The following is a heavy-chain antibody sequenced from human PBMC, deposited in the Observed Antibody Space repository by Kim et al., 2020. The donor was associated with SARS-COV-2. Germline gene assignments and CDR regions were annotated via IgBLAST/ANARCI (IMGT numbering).Heavy chain of an antibody. CDR2: IFSGGST. D-gene: IGHD2-21*01. V-gene: IGHV3-66*01. CDR3: ARGPVGGAHFDY. J-gene: IGHJ4*02. CDR1: GFTVSSNY. Sequence: GGSLRLSCAASGFTVSSNYMNWVRQAPGKGLEWVSVIFSGGSTNYADSVKGRVTISRDNSKNTLYLQMNSLRAEDTAVYYCARGPVGGAHFDYWGQGTLVTVSS.